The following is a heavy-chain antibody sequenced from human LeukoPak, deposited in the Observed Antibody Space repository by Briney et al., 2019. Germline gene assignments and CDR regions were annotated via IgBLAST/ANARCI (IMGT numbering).Heavy chain of an antibody. V-gene: IGHV1-2*02. CDR2: INPKTGGT. Sequence: GASVKVSCKASGYTFASWYIHWVRQAPGQGLEWMGWINPKTGGTNLAKGFQGRVTMTSDTSISTAYMELSSLRSDDTALYFCARDLTPSVVIPAPGRLDPWGQGTQVTVSS. CDR1: GYTFASWY. D-gene: IGHD2-2*01. J-gene: IGHJ5*02. CDR3: ARDLTPSVVIPAPGRLDP.